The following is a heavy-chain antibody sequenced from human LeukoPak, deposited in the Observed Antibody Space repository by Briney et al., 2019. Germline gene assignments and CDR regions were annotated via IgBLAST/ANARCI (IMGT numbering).Heavy chain of an antibody. CDR1: GFNFHDYG. CDR2: INWRGGIT. D-gene: IGHD3-3*01. V-gene: IGHV3-20*04. Sequence: PGGSLRLSCAVAGFNFHDYGIIWVRQAPGKGLQWVAGINWRGGITGYGDSVKGRFTISRDNAMNSVYLQMNSLRAEDTALYYCVRVGGARFGVVITYLDYWGQGTLVTVSS. CDR3: VRVGGARFGVVITYLDY. J-gene: IGHJ4*02.